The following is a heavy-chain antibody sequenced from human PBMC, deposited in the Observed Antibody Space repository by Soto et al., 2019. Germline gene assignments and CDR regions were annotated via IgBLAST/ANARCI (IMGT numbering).Heavy chain of an antibody. J-gene: IGHJ6*02. CDR1: GFTFSRYA. Sequence: GGSLRLSCAASGFTFSRYAMSWVRQAPEKGLEWASVIGRSGGRTYYADSVKGRFTISRDNSKNTLYMQMNSLRAEDTAVYYCAKQQGPGTPYYYAMDVWGQGTTVTVSS. V-gene: IGHV3-23*01. CDR3: AKQQGPGTPYYYAMDV. D-gene: IGHD1-1*01. CDR2: IGRSGGRT.